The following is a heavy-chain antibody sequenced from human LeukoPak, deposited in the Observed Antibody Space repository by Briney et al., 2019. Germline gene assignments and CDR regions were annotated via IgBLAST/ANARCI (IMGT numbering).Heavy chain of an antibody. CDR3: ARVLFKGWFDP. V-gene: IGHV4-61*02. CDR2: TYTSGST. D-gene: IGHD2-21*01. CDR1: GGSISSGSYY. Sequence: SQTLSLTCTVSGGSISSGSYYWSWIRQPAGKGLEWIGRTYTSGSTNYNPSLKSRVTISVDTSENQFSLKLSSVTAADTAVYYCARVLFKGWFDPWGQGTLVTVSS. J-gene: IGHJ5*02.